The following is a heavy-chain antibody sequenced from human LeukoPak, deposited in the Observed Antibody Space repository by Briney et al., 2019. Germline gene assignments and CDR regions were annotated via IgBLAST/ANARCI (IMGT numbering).Heavy chain of an antibody. Sequence: ASVKVSCKASGYTFTSYYMHWVRQAPGQGLEWMGIINPSGGSTSYAQKFQGRVTITADESTSTAYMELSSLRSEDTAVYYCARDGMFGELLLAYWGQGTLVTVSS. CDR2: INPSGGST. J-gene: IGHJ4*02. D-gene: IGHD3-10*02. V-gene: IGHV1-46*01. CDR1: GYTFTSYY. CDR3: ARDGMFGELLLAY.